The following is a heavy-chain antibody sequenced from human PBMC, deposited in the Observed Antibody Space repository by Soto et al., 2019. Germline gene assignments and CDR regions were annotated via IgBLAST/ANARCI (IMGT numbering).Heavy chain of an antibody. V-gene: IGHV1-69*13. CDR2: IIPIFGTA. CDR1: GGTFSSYA. CDR3: AINYYDSSGTQYYGMDV. D-gene: IGHD3-22*01. Sequence: SVKVSCKASGGTFSSYAISWVRQAPGQGLEWMGGIIPIFGTANYAQKFQGRVTITADESTSTAYMGLSSLRSEDTAVYYCAINYYDSSGTQYYGMDVWGQGTKVTVSS. J-gene: IGHJ6*02.